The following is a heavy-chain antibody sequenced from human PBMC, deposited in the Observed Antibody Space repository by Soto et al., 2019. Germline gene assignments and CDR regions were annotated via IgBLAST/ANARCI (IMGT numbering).Heavy chain of an antibody. CDR1: GFTFSSYA. J-gene: IGHJ6*02. CDR3: ARDGGKSSGYYPRDYYYGMDV. Sequence: PGGSLRVSCAASGFTFSSYAMHWVRQAPGKGLEWVAVISYDGSNKYYADSVKGRFTISRDNSKNTLYLQMNSLRAEDTAVYYCARDGGKSSGYYPRDYYYGMDVWGQGTTVTVSS. CDR2: ISYDGSNK. D-gene: IGHD3-22*01. V-gene: IGHV3-30-3*01.